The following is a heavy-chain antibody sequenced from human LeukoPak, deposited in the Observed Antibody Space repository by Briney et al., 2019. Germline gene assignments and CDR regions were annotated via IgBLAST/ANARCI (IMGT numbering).Heavy chain of an antibody. CDR2: ISPSSGGT. J-gene: IGHJ5*01. Sequence: ASVKVSCKASGYIFSDYYIHWVRQAPGQGLEWMGWISPSSGGTNSAQKFQGRVTITRDTSTSTVSMELTRLRSEDTAVYYCAREKTSGAFYSWGEGTLVTVSS. CDR3: AREKTSGAFYS. CDR1: GYIFSDYY. D-gene: IGHD1-26*01. V-gene: IGHV1-2*02.